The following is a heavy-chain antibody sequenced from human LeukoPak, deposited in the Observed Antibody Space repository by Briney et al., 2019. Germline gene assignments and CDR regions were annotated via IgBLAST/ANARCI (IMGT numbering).Heavy chain of an antibody. D-gene: IGHD2-15*01. J-gene: IGHJ5*02. CDR1: GYTFTSYY. Sequence: ASVKVSCKASGYTFTSYYMHWVRQAPGQGLEWMGWINPNSGGTNYAQKFQGRVTMTRDMSTSTVYMELSSLRSEDTAVYYCARPRKPLGYCSGGSCSSFDPWGQGTLVTVSS. CDR3: ARPRKPLGYCSGGSCSSFDP. V-gene: IGHV1-2*02. CDR2: INPNSGGT.